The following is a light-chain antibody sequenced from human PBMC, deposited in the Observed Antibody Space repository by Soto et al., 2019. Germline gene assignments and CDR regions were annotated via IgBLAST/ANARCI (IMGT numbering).Light chain of an antibody. Sequence: DIVMTQSPLSLPVTPGEPASISCRSSQSLLHSNGYNYLDWYLQRPGQSPQLLIYLGSNRASGVPDRFSGSGSGTDFTLKISRVEAGDIGVYYCMQARQTPLTFGEGTKVEIK. J-gene: IGKJ4*01. V-gene: IGKV2-28*01. CDR3: MQARQTPLT. CDR2: LGS. CDR1: QSLLHSNGYNY.